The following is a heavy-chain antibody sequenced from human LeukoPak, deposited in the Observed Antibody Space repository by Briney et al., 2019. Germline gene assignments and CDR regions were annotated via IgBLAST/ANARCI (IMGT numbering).Heavy chain of an antibody. CDR1: GFTFSSYW. J-gene: IGHJ5*02. Sequence: PGGSLRLSCAASGFTFSSYWMHWVRQAPGKGLVWVSRINSDGSSTSYADSVKGRFTISRDNAKNTLYLQLNSLRVDDTAMYFCTRDPGGGGARGHNWFDPWGQGTLVTVSS. D-gene: IGHD2-21*01. V-gene: IGHV3-74*01. CDR3: TRDPGGGGARGHNWFDP. CDR2: INSDGSST.